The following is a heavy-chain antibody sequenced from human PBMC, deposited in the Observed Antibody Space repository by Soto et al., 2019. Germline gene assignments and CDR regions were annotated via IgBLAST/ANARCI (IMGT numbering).Heavy chain of an antibody. D-gene: IGHD6-13*01. CDR2: ISGSGGST. Sequence: PGGSLRLSCAASGFTFSSYAMSWVRQAPGKGLEWVSAISGSGGSTYYADSVKGRFTISRDNSKNTLYLQMNSLRAEDTAVYYCAKEDVVRSSWPRIYYYGMDVWGQGTTVTVSS. CDR3: AKEDVVRSSWPRIYYYGMDV. V-gene: IGHV3-23*01. J-gene: IGHJ6*02. CDR1: GFTFSSYA.